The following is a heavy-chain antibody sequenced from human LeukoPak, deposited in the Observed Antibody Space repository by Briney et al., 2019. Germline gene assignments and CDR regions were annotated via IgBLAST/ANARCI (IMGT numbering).Heavy chain of an antibody. Sequence: GESLKISCKGSGYSLTSYWIGWVRQMTGKGLEWMGIIYPCDFDTRYSPSFQGQVTISADKSISPAYLQWSSLKASDTAMYYCATMVRGVNWFDPWGQGTLVTVSS. J-gene: IGHJ5*02. V-gene: IGHV5-51*01. CDR1: GYSLTSYW. CDR2: IYPCDFDT. CDR3: ATMVRGVNWFDP. D-gene: IGHD3-10*01.